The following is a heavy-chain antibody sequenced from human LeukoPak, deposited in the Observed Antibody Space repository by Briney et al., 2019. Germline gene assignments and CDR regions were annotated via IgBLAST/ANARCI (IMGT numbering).Heavy chain of an antibody. CDR2: ISSSSSYI. J-gene: IGHJ6*03. V-gene: IGHV3-21*01. CDR1: GFTFSSYS. CDR3: AREKQYYDFWSGYRYYYYYMDV. Sequence: GGSLRLSCAASGFTFSSYSMNWVRQAPGKGLEWVSSISSSSSYIYYADSVKGRFTISRDNAKNSLYLQMNSLRAEDTAVYYCAREKQYYDFWSGYRYYYYYMDVWGKGTTVTVSS. D-gene: IGHD3-3*01.